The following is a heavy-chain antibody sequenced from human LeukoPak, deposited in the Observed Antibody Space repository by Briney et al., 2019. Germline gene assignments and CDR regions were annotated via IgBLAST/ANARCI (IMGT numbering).Heavy chain of an antibody. CDR3: AREQENWFDP. Sequence: ASAKVSCKASGGTFSSYAISWVRQAPGQGLEWMGRIIPIFGIANYAQKFQGRVTITADKSTSTAYMELSSLRSEDTAVYYCAREQENWFDPWGQGTLVTVSS. J-gene: IGHJ5*02. CDR2: IIPIFGIA. CDR1: GGTFSSYA. V-gene: IGHV1-69*04.